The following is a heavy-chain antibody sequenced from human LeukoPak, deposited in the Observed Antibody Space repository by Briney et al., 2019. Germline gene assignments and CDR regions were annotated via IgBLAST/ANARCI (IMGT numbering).Heavy chain of an antibody. V-gene: IGHV1-18*01. D-gene: IGHD5-18*01. J-gene: IGHJ4*02. CDR3: AKRDVNSYGYY. Sequence: GASVKVSCKASGYTFTSYGISWVRHAPGQGLEWMGWISAYNGNTNYAQKLQGRVTMTTDTSTSTAYMELRSLRAEDTAVYYCAKRDVNSYGYYWGQGTLVTVSS. CDR2: ISAYNGNT. CDR1: GYTFTSYG.